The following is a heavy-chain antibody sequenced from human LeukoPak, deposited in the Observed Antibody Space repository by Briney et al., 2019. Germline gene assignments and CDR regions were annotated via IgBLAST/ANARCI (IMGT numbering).Heavy chain of an antibody. CDR3: ARAGDSSGYSDY. D-gene: IGHD3-22*01. V-gene: IGHV6-1*01. CDR2: TYYRSKWYN. J-gene: IGHJ4*02. Sequence: SQTLSLTCAISGDSVSTNSAAWNWIRQSPSRGLEWLGRTYYRSKWYNDYAVSVKSRIAINPDTSKSQFSLQLNSVTPEDTAVYYCARAGDSSGYSDYWGQGTLVTVSS. CDR1: GDSVSTNSAA.